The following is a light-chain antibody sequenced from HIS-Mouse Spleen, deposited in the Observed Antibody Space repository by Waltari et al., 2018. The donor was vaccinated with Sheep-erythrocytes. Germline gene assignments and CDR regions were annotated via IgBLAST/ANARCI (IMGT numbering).Light chain of an antibody. V-gene: IGLV2-11*01. J-gene: IGLJ1*01. Sequence: QSALTQPRSVSGSPGQSVTISCTGTSSDVGGYNYVSWYQQNPGKAPKLMISDVSKRPSGVPDRFSGSKSGNTASLTISGLQAEDEADYYCCSYAGSYTYVFGTGTKVTVL. CDR3: CSYAGSYTYV. CDR1: SSDVGGYNY. CDR2: DVS.